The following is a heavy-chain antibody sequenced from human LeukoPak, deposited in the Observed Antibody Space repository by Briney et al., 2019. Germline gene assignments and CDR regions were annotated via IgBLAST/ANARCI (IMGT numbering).Heavy chain of an antibody. V-gene: IGHV1-69*04. CDR2: IIPIFGIA. CDR3: ARDMNVRGYSYGPFDY. CDR1: GGTFSSYA. D-gene: IGHD5-18*01. J-gene: IGHJ4*02. Sequence: SVKVSRKASGGTFSSYAISWVRQAPGQGLEWMGRIIPIFGIANYAQKFQGRVTITADKSTSTAYMELSSLRSEDTAVYYCARDMNVRGYSYGPFDYWGQGTLVTVSS.